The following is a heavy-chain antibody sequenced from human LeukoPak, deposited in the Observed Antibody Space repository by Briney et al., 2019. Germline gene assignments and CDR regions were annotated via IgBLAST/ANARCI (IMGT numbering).Heavy chain of an antibody. D-gene: IGHD4-23*01. CDR2: ISWNSGSI. Sequence: GGSLRLSCAASGFTFSSYAMNWVRQAPGKGLEWVSGISWNSGSIGYADSVKGRFTISRDNAKNSLYLQMNSLRAEDTALYYCAKDKGTTVVTYAFDIWGQGTMVTVSS. CDR3: AKDKGTTVVTYAFDI. J-gene: IGHJ3*02. CDR1: GFTFSSYA. V-gene: IGHV3-9*01.